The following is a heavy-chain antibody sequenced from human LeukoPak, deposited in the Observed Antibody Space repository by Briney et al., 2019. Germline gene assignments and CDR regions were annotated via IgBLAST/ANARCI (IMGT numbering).Heavy chain of an antibody. D-gene: IGHD3-22*01. Sequence: GGSLRLSCAASGFTFSGYSINWVRQAPGKGLEWVSSISSSSSYIYYADSVKGRFTISRDNAKNSLYLQMNSLRAEDTAVYYCARAVSRWYYYDSSGYFGFDYWGQGTLVTVSS. CDR3: ARAVSRWYYYDSSGYFGFDY. V-gene: IGHV3-21*01. CDR2: ISSSSSYI. CDR1: GFTFSGYS. J-gene: IGHJ4*02.